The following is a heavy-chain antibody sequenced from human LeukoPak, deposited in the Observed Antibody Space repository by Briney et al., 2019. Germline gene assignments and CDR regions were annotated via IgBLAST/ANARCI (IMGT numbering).Heavy chain of an antibody. CDR1: RGSISSGSCY. Sequence: SQTLSLTCTVSRGSISSGSCYRRCIRQPAEKRLERIGRICSNGTTNHNPSLKSRATISVDTSKNHFSLKLSSVTAADTAVYYCARGRVRDVFFCYGMDVWGQGTTLTVSS. J-gene: IGHJ6*02. V-gene: IGHV4-61*02. CDR2: ICSNGTT. CDR3: ARGRVRDVFFCYGMDV.